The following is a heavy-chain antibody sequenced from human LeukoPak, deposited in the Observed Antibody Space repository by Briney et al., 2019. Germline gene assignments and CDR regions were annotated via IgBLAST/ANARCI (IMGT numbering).Heavy chain of an antibody. V-gene: IGHV3-30-3*01. CDR1: GFTFSSYA. J-gene: IGHJ6*02. Sequence: PGGSLRLSCAASGFTFSSYAMHWVRQAPGKGLEWVAVISYDGSNKYYADSVKGRFTISRDNSKNTLYLQMNSLRAEDTAVYYCARDGPATGVRGVIHYYGMDVWGQGTTVTVSS. CDR3: ARDGPATGVRGVIHYYGMDV. CDR2: ISYDGSNK. D-gene: IGHD3-10*01.